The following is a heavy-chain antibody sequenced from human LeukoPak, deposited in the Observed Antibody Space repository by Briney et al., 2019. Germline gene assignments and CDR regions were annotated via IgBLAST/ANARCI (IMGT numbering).Heavy chain of an antibody. CDR1: GGTLNSYV. CDR2: INPNSGGT. V-gene: IGHV1-2*02. Sequence: ALVKVSCKASGGTLNSYVISWVRQAPGQGLEWMGWINPNSGGTNYAQKFQGRVTMTRDTSISTAYMELSRLRSDDTAVYYCARDVEVRGVIVSSYYYMDVWGKGTTVTISS. J-gene: IGHJ6*03. D-gene: IGHD3-10*01. CDR3: ARDVEVRGVIVSSYYYMDV.